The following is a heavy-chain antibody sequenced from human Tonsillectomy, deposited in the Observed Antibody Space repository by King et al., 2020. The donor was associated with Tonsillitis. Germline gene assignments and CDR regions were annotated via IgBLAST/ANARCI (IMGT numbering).Heavy chain of an antibody. CDR1: GFTFSSYG. D-gene: IGHD1-26*01. CDR3: AKDRGSNFLTPFDY. Sequence: VQLVESGGGAVQPGRSLRLSCAASGFTFSSYGMHWVRQAPGKGLEWVAFIRYDGSNKYYADSVKGRFTISRDNSKNTLYLQMNSLRAEDTAVYYCAKDRGSNFLTPFDYWGQGTLVTVSS. V-gene: IGHV3-30*02. J-gene: IGHJ4*02. CDR2: IRYDGSNK.